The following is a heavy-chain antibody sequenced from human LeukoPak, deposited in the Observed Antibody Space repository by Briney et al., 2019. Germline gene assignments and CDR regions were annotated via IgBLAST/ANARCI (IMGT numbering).Heavy chain of an antibody. D-gene: IGHD2-2*01. CDR3: ARDRCSSTSCFIDY. CDR1: GFTFSNYW. V-gene: IGHV3-7*04. J-gene: IGHJ4*02. CDR2: IKQDGSEK. Sequence: GGSLRLSCAVSGFTFSNYWMSWVRQAPGKGLEWVANIKQDGSEKYYVDSVKGRFTISRDNAKNSLYLQMNRLRAEDRAVYYCARDRCSSTSCFIDYWGQGNLVTVSS.